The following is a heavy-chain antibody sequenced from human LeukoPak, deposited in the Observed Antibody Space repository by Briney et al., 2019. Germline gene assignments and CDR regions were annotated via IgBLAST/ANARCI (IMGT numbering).Heavy chain of an antibody. D-gene: IGHD5-24*01. CDR1: GFTFSSYA. J-gene: IGHJ4*02. CDR2: ISYDGSNK. CDR3: ARGRGGDGYNWLCYFDY. Sequence: GGSLRLSCAASGFTFSSYAMHWVRQAPGKGLEWVAVISYDGSNKYYADSVKGRFTISRDNSKNTLYLQMNSLKSEDTAVYYCARGRGGDGYNWLCYFDYWGQGTLVTVSS. V-gene: IGHV3-30-3*01.